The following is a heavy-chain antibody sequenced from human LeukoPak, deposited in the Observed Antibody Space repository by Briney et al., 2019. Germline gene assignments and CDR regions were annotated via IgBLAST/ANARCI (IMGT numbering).Heavy chain of an antibody. CDR2: IIPIFGTA. J-gene: IGHJ2*01. D-gene: IGHD3-9*01. V-gene: IGHV1-69*06. CDR3: ARVARTYYDILTRRLHYWYFHL. Sequence: SVTVSCKASGGTFSSYAISWVRQAPGQGLEWMGGIIPIFGTANYAQTIQGRVTITADKSTSTAYMEMRRLRAEETAVNYCARVARTYYDILTRRLHYWYFHLWGRGTLVTVPS. CDR1: GGTFSSYA.